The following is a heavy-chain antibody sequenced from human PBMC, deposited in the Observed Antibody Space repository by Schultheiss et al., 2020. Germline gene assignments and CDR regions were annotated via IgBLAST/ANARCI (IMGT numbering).Heavy chain of an antibody. CDR1: GFTFSNAW. J-gene: IGHJ6*02. CDR3: ARAAGISYDIVYGMDV. Sequence: GESLKISCAASGFTFSNAWMNWVRQAPGKGLEWVSAISGSGGSTYYADSVKGRFTISRDNAKNSLYLQMNSLRAEDTAVYYCARAAGISYDIVYGMDVWGQGTTVTVSS. D-gene: IGHD3-9*01. V-gene: IGHV3-21*01. CDR2: ISGSGGST.